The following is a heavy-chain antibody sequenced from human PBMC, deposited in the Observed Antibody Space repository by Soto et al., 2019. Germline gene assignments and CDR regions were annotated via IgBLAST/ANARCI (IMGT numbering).Heavy chain of an antibody. CDR3: ARVAAAGTFWFDP. CDR1: GGSISSGGYY. CDR2: IYYSGST. Sequence: SETLSLTCTVSGGSISSGGYYWGWIRQHPGKGLEWIGYIYYSGSTYYNPSLKSRVTISVDTSKNQFSLKLSSVTAADTAVYYCARVAAAGTFWFDPWGQGTLVTVSS. D-gene: IGHD6-13*01. J-gene: IGHJ5*02. V-gene: IGHV4-31*03.